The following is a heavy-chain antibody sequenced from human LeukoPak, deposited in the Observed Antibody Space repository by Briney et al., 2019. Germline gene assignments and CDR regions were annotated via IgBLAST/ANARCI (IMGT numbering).Heavy chain of an antibody. J-gene: IGHJ4*02. D-gene: IGHD2-15*01. CDR1: GGSFSGYY. CDR3: ARRGYFDH. V-gene: IGHV4-34*01. Sequence: PSETLSLTCAVYGGSFSGYYWSWIRQPPGKGLEWIGEINHSGSTNYNPSLKSRVTISVDTSKNQFSLKLSSVTAADTAVYYCARRGYFDHWGQGTLVTVSS. CDR2: INHSGST.